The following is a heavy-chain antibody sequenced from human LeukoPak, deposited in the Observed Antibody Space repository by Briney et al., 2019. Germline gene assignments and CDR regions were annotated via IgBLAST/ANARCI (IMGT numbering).Heavy chain of an antibody. CDR1: GFSFSSYG. CDR2: IWYDGSNK. CDR3: AKEEWFGELLAY. D-gene: IGHD3-10*01. J-gene: IGHJ4*02. Sequence: GGSLRLSCAASGFSFSSYGMHWVRQSPGKGLEWVAVIWYDGSNKYYADSVKGRFTISRDNSKNTLYLQMNSLRAEDTAVYYCAKEEWFGELLAYWGQGTLVTVSS. V-gene: IGHV3-30*02.